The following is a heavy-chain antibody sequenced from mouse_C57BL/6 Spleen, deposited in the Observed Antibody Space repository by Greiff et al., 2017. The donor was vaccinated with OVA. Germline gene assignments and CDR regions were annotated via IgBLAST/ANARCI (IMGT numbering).Heavy chain of an antibody. CDR3: ARRSYVGAIDY. V-gene: IGHV1-64*01. Sequence: QVQLQQPGAELVKPGASVKLSCKASGYTFTSYWMHWVKQRPGQGLEWIGMIHPNSGSTNYNEKFKSKATLTVDKSSSTAYMQLSSLTSEDSAVYYCARRSYVGAIDYWGQGTSVTVSS. CDR2: IHPNSGST. CDR1: GYTFTSYW. D-gene: IGHD1-1*01. J-gene: IGHJ4*01.